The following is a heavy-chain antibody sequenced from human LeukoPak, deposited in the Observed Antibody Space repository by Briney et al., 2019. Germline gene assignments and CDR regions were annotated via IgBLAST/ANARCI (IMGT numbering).Heavy chain of an antibody. V-gene: IGHV1-2*02. CDR1: GYTFTHYY. CDR2: INPNSGGT. J-gene: IGHJ3*02. CDR3: ARGYCSSTSCYDAFDI. D-gene: IGHD2-2*01. Sequence: GASVTVSCKASGYTFTHYYMHGVRQAPGQGLEWMGWINPNSGGTNYPQKFQGRVTMTRDTSISTAYMELSRLRSDDTAVYYCARGYCSSTSCYDAFDIWGQGTMVTVSS.